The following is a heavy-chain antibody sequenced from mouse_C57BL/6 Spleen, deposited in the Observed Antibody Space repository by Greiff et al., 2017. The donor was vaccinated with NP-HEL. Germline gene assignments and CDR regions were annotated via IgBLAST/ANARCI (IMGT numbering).Heavy chain of an antibody. Sequence: VQLQQSGPELVKPGASVKIPCKASGYTFTDYNMDWVKQSHGKSLEWIGDINPNNGGTIYNQKFKGKATLTVDKSSSTAYMELRSLTSEDSAVYYCAREGGYADWYFDVWGTGTTVTVSS. CDR1: GYTFTDYN. D-gene: IGHD2-10*02. V-gene: IGHV1-18*01. CDR2: INPNNGGT. CDR3: AREGGYADWYFDV. J-gene: IGHJ1*03.